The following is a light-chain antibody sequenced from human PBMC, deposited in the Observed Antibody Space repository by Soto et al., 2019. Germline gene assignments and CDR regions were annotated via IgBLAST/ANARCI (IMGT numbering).Light chain of an antibody. J-gene: IGKJ5*01. CDR2: GAS. CDR3: QQYTNWPPNT. CDR1: QSVATN. Sequence: EIVMTQSPATLSVSPGGRATLSCRASQSVATNLAWYQQKPGQPPRLLIYGASNRATGIPDRFSGRGSGTEFTLTISSLQSEDFAVYYCQQYTNWPPNTFGQGTRLEIK. V-gene: IGKV3D-15*01.